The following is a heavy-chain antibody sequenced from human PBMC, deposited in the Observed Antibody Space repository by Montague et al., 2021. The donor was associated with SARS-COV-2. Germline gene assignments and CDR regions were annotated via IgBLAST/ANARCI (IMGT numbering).Heavy chain of an antibody. CDR3: ARGQLWFDY. V-gene: IGHV4-59*08. CDR1: GDSISSYY. D-gene: IGHD5-18*01. CDR2: IYYSGST. J-gene: IGHJ4*02. Sequence: SETLSLTCTVSGDSISSYYWSWIRQSPGKGLEWIGHIYYSGSTNYNPSLKSRVTISVDTSKNQFSLKLRSVTAADTAVYYCARGQLWFDYWGQGTLVTVSS.